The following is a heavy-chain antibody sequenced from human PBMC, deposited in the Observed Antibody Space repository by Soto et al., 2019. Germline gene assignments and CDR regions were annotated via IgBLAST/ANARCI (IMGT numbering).Heavy chain of an antibody. CDR1: GYTFIDYY. CDR3: AGDRHCSTTSCYGMDV. CDR2: INPHSGGT. J-gene: IGHJ6*02. Sequence: ASVKVSCKASGYTFIDYYIHWVRQAPGQGLEWMGWINPHSGGTNYAQKFQGRVTMTRNTSISTAYMELRSLRSDDTAVYYCAGDRHCSTTSCYGMDVWGQGATVTVSS. V-gene: IGHV1-2*02. D-gene: IGHD2-2*01.